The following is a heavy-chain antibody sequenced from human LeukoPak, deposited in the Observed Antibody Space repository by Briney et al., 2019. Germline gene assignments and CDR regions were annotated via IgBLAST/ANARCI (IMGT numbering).Heavy chain of an antibody. J-gene: IGHJ4*02. CDR2: ISWNSGSI. CDR3: AREGVEMATTDYFDY. Sequence: PGGSLRLSCAASGFTFDDYAMHWVRQAPGKGLEWVSGISWNSGSIGYADSVKGRFTISRDNAKNSLYLQMNSLRAEDTAVYYCAREGVEMATTDYFDYWGQGTLVTVSS. CDR1: GFTFDDYA. V-gene: IGHV3-9*01. D-gene: IGHD5-24*01.